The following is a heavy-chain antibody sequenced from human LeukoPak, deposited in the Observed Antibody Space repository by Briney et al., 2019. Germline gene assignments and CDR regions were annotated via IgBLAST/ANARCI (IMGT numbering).Heavy chain of an antibody. Sequence: GSLRLSCAASGLTISSYSMNWVRQAPGKGLEWIGDINHSGGTNYIPSLKSRVTISVDTSKNQFSLKLTSVTAADTAVYYCARHRRIAAAGIRGYDYWGQGTLVTVSS. D-gene: IGHD6-13*01. CDR2: INHSGGT. CDR3: ARHRRIAAAGIRGYDY. V-gene: IGHV4-34*08. J-gene: IGHJ4*02. CDR1: GLTISSYS.